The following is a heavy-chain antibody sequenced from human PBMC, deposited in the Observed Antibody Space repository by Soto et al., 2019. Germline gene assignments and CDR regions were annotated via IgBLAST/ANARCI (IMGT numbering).Heavy chain of an antibody. Sequence: ASVKVSCKASGYTFTSYGISWVRQAPGQGLEWMGWISAYNGNTNYAQKLQGRVTMTTDTSTSTAYMELRSLRSDDTAVYYCARIGSVRAYYYGSRSYYNVNWFDPWGQGTLVTVSS. V-gene: IGHV1-18*01. CDR1: GYTFTSYG. CDR3: ARIGSVRAYYYGSRSYYNVNWFDP. D-gene: IGHD3-10*01. CDR2: ISAYNGNT. J-gene: IGHJ5*02.